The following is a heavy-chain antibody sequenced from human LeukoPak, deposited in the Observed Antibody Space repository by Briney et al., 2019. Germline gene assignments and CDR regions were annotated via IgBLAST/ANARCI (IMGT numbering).Heavy chain of an antibody. CDR1: GIAFSSYW. V-gene: IGHV3-7*03. J-gene: IGHJ4*02. Sequence: GESLRLSCAASGIAFSSYWMTWVRQGPAKGPEWVANINPDGSENYYMDSVKGRFTSSRDNIKNLVYLQMNSLRDEDTAIYYCVKSLGNPDIESWGQGTQVTVSS. CDR3: VKSLGNPDIES. CDR2: INPDGSEN. D-gene: IGHD2-15*01.